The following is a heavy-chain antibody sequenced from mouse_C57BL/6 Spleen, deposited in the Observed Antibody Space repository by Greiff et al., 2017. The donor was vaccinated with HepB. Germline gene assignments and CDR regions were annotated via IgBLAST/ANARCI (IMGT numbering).Heavy chain of an antibody. CDR2: ISYDGSN. CDR3: ARHDYTGWFAY. CDR1: GYSITSGYY. J-gene: IGHJ3*01. V-gene: IGHV3-6*01. D-gene: IGHD2-4*01. Sequence: EVQLQESGPGLVKPSQSLSLTCSVTGYSITSGYYWNWIRQFPGNKLEWMGYISYDGSNNYNPSLKNRISITRDTSKNQFFLKLNSVTTEDTATYYCARHDYTGWFAYWGQGTLVTVSA.